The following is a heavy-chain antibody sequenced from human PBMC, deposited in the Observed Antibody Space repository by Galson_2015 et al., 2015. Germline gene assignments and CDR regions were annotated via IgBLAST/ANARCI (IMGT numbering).Heavy chain of an antibody. Sequence: PALVKPTQALTLTCTVSGFSLSNARMGVSWIRQPPGKALEWLAHIFSNDEKSYSTSLKSRLTISKDTSKSQVVLTMTNMDPVDTATYYCARTTYYDFWTGYYSAYYGMDVWGQGTTVTVSS. CDR3: ARTTYYDFWTGYYSAYYGMDV. J-gene: IGHJ6*02. V-gene: IGHV2-26*01. CDR1: GFSLSNARMG. D-gene: IGHD3-3*01. CDR2: IFSNDEK.